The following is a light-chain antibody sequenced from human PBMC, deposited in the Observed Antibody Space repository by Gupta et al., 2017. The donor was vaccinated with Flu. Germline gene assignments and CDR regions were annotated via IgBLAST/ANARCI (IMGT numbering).Light chain of an antibody. CDR3: RQQNKYPIT. CDR1: QGIRDE. J-gene: IGKJ4*01. Sequence: DIQMTQSPSSLSASVGDRVTITCRASQGIRDELGWYQQKPGKAPKRLIYAASSLQSGVPSRFSGSGSGTEFTLTITSLQPEDFATYYCRQQNKYPITFGRGTKVEIK. CDR2: AAS. V-gene: IGKV1-17*01.